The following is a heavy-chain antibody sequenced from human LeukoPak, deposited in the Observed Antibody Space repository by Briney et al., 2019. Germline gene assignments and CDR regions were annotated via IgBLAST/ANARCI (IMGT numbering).Heavy chain of an antibody. V-gene: IGHV3-30*02. CDR2: IRYDGSNK. CDR3: VHGWASYGSGSSEFFDY. CDR1: AFTFDNYG. D-gene: IGHD3-10*01. J-gene: IGHJ4*02. Sequence: PGGSLRLSCAASAFTFDNYGMHWVRQAPGKGLEWVAFIRYDGSNKYYADSVKGRFTISRDNSKNTLYLQMNSLRVEDTAVYYCVHGWASYGSGSSEFFDYWGQGSLVTVSS.